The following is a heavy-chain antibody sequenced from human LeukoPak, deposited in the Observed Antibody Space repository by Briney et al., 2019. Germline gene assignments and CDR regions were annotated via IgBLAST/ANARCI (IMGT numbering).Heavy chain of an antibody. CDR1: GYTFTDYY. CDR3: ARGQWELLGGDY. Sequence: GASVKVSFKASGYTFTDYYMHWVRQAPGQGREGMGWINPNSGGTNYAQKFQGRVTMTRDTSISTAYMELSRLRSDDTAVYYCARGQWELLGGDYWGQGTLVTVSS. CDR2: INPNSGGT. D-gene: IGHD1-26*01. J-gene: IGHJ4*02. V-gene: IGHV1-2*02.